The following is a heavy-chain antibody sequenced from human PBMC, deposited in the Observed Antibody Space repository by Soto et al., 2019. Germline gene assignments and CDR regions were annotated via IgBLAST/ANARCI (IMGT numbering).Heavy chain of an antibody. CDR3: AHRRGHSRGWGPFDY. CDR2: IYWHDDK. D-gene: IGHD6-19*01. V-gene: IGHV2-5*01. CDR1: GFSLNTPGVG. Sequence: QITLRESGPTLVKPTQTLTLTCTFSGFSLNTPGVGVGWVRQPPGKAPEWLALIYWHDDKRFSPSLRSRLTITKDASRSQVILTMTNQDPVDTAKFYLAHRRGHSRGWGPFDYWGQGTLVTVSS. J-gene: IGHJ4*02.